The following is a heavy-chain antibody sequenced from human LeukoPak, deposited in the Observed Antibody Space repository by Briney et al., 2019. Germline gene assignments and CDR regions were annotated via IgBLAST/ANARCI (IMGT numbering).Heavy chain of an antibody. CDR2: ISGSGVST. V-gene: IGHV3-23*01. CDR3: TAIYYCAKQLYRSDAFDI. J-gene: IGHJ3*02. CDR1: GFTFSTYA. D-gene: IGHD3-10*01. Sequence: GGPLRLSCAASGFTFSTYAMSWVRQAPGKGLEWVSTISGSGVSTYYADSVKGRFTISRDNSKNTLYMQMNSLRAEDSLRAEDTAIYYCAKQLYRSDAFDIWGQGTLVTVSS.